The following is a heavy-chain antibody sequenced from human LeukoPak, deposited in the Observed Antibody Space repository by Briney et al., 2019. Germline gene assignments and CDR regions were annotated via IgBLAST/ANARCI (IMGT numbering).Heavy chain of an antibody. J-gene: IGHJ4*02. V-gene: IGHV1-2*02. CDR1: GYTFTGYY. Sequence: ASVKVSCKASGYTFTGYYIHWVRQAPGQGLEWMGWINPNSGTNYAQNFQGRVTMTRDSSISTAYMELSRLKSDDTAVYYCASVTSDYWGQGTLITVSS. CDR3: ASVTSDY. CDR2: INPNSGT.